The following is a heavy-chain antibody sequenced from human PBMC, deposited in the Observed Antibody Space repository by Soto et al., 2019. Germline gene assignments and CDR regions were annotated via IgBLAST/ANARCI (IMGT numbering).Heavy chain of an antibody. D-gene: IGHD2-15*01. CDR1: GGSISSGGYY. CDR2: IYYSGST. CDR3: ASQRTYGSGGSCYSVGSFDY. V-gene: IGHV4-31*03. J-gene: IGHJ4*02. Sequence: QVQLQESGPGLVKPSQTLSLTCTVSGGSISSGGYYWSWIRQHPGKGLEWIGYIYYSGSTYYNPSLKSRVTISVDTSKNQFSRKLSSVTAADTAVYYCASQRTYGSGGSCYSVGSFDYWGQGTLVTVSS.